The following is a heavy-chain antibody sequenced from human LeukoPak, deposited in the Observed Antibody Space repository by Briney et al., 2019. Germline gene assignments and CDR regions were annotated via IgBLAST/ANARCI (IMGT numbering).Heavy chain of an antibody. Sequence: GGSLRLSCAASGFTFSSYSMNWVRQAPGKGLEWVSSISSSSSYIYYADSVKGRFTISRDNAKNSLYLQMNSLRAEDTAVYYCARDMGPYYYGMDVWGQGTTVTVSS. J-gene: IGHJ6*02. CDR1: GFTFSSYS. V-gene: IGHV3-21*01. CDR3: ARDMGPYYYGMDV. CDR2: ISSSSSYI. D-gene: IGHD3-10*01.